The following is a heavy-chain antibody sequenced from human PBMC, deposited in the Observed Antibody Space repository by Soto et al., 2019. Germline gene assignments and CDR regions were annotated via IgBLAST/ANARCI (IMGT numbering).Heavy chain of an antibody. CDR3: AREGSYSAYNFAHGIQLWSFDF. CDR1: GYTFNTHG. Sequence: DSVKVSCKASGYTFNTHGITWVRQAPGQGLEWMGWISGYSGNTNYEQKFLGRASMTRDTSTNTAYMELRSLRSDDTAVYYCAREGSYSAYNFAHGIQLWSFDFWGQGALVTVSS. CDR2: ISGYSGNT. D-gene: IGHD5-12*01. J-gene: IGHJ4*02. V-gene: IGHV1-18*04.